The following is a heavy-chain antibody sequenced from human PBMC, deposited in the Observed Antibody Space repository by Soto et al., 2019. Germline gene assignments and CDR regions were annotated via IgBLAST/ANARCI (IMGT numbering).Heavy chain of an antibody. CDR1: GFTFSSYS. D-gene: IGHD3-10*01. CDR2: ISSSSSYI. J-gene: IGHJ3*02. Sequence: EVQLVESGGGLVKPGGSLRLSCAASGFTFSSYSMNWVRQAPGKGLEWVSSISSSSSYIYYADSVKGRFTISRDNAKNSLYLQMNSLRAEDTAVYYCVRDRGLDGNHDAFDIWGQGTMVTVSS. CDR3: VRDRGLDGNHDAFDI. V-gene: IGHV3-21*01.